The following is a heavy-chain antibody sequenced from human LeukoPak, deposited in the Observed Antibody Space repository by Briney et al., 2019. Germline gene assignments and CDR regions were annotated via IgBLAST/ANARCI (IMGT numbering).Heavy chain of an antibody. CDR2: INPNSGGT. Sequence: ASVKVSCKASGYTFTSYYMHWVRQAPGQGLEWMGWINPNSGGTNYAQKFQGRVTMTRDTSISTAYMELSRLRSDDTAVYYCAAGIAAAGTVDYWGQGTLVTVSS. D-gene: IGHD6-13*01. CDR1: GYTFTSYY. J-gene: IGHJ4*02. V-gene: IGHV1-2*02. CDR3: AAGIAAAGTVDY.